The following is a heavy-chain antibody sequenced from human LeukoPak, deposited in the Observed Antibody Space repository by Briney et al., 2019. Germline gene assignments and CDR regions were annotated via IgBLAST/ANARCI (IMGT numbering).Heavy chain of an antibody. Sequence: PGRSLRLSCAASGFSFSGYGLHWVRQAPGKGLEWVSYISSSGSTIYYADSVKGRFTISRDNSKNTLYLQMNSLRAEDTAVYYCAKKRYKNGSSWFYFDYWGQGTLVTVSS. J-gene: IGHJ4*02. CDR1: GFSFSGYG. D-gene: IGHD6-13*01. CDR3: AKKRYKNGSSWFYFDY. CDR2: ISSSGSTI. V-gene: IGHV3-48*01.